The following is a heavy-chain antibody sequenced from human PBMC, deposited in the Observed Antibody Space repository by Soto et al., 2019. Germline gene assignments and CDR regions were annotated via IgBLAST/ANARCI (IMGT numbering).Heavy chain of an antibody. D-gene: IGHD6-19*01. J-gene: IGHJ4*02. CDR1: GISLSSPALG. Sequence: QITLKESGPTLVKPTQTLTLTCTFSGISLSSPALGVNWIRQPPGKTLAWLALIYWEDDKQYSPSPRSRLTITKATCLNQVVLTLYNRDTVDTATYYCVNGSGWVSDHWGQGTLVTVSS. V-gene: IGHV2-5*02. CDR3: VNGSGWVSDH. CDR2: IYWEDDK.